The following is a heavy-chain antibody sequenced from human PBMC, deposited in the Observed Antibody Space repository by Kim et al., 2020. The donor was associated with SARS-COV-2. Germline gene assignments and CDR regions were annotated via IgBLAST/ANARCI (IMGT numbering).Heavy chain of an antibody. CDR2: IYYSGST. Sequence: SETLSLTCTVSGDSISSGGYYWSWIRQHPGKGLEWIGYIYYSGSTYYNPSLKSRVTISVDTSKNQFSLKLSSVTAADPAVYYCARGGYDILTGLGGSAFDIWGQGTMVTVSS. D-gene: IGHD3-9*01. CDR3: ARGGYDILTGLGGSAFDI. J-gene: IGHJ3*02. CDR1: GDSISSGGYY. V-gene: IGHV4-31*03.